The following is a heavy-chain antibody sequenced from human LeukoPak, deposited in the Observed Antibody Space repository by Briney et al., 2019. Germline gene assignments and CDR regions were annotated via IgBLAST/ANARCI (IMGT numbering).Heavy chain of an antibody. V-gene: IGHV4-39*07. D-gene: IGHD3-9*01. J-gene: IGHJ4*02. CDR1: GGSISSGYYY. CDR3: ARGKERRLDFDY. CDR2: INHSGST. Sequence: SETLSLTCTVSGGSISSGYYYWGWIRQPPGKGLEWIGEINHSGSTNYNPSLKSRVTISVDTSKNQFSLKLSSVTAADTAVYYCARGKERRLDFDYWGQGTLVTVSS.